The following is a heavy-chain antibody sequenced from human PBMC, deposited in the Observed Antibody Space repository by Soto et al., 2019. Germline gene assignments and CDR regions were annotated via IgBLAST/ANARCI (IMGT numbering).Heavy chain of an antibody. CDR1: GYTFTSYG. Sequence: QVQLVQSGAEVKKPGASVKVSCKASGYTFTSYGISWVRQAPGQGLEWMGWISAYNGNTNYAQKLQGRVTMTTDTATSTAYMELRSLRSDDTAVYYCARDGRCTNGVCYGTGWFEPWGQGTLVTVSS. D-gene: IGHD2-8*01. CDR2: ISAYNGNT. CDR3: ARDGRCTNGVCYGTGWFEP. V-gene: IGHV1-18*01. J-gene: IGHJ5*02.